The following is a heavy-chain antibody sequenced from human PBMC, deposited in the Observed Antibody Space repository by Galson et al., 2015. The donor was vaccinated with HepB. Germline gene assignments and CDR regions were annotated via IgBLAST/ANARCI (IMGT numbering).Heavy chain of an antibody. J-gene: IGHJ6*02. D-gene: IGHD3-10*01. V-gene: IGHV1-69*13. Sequence: SVKVSCKASGGTLSSYAISWVRQAPGQGLEWMGGIIPIFGIANYAQKFQGRVTITADESTSTAYMELSSLRSEDTAVYYCAREWFEATPGLYHGMDVWGQGTTVTVSS. CDR1: GGTLSSYA. CDR2: IIPIFGIA. CDR3: AREWFEATPGLYHGMDV.